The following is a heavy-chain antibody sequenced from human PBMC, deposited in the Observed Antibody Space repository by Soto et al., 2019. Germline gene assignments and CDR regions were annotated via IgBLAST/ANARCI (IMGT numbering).Heavy chain of an antibody. J-gene: IGHJ4*02. D-gene: IGHD1-1*01. V-gene: IGHV3-23*01. CDR1: GFTFSSYA. CDR2: IGSGGGST. CDR3: APGRQLILDQ. Sequence: EVQLLESGGGLVQPGGSLRLSCAASGFTFSSYAMSWVRQAPGKGLEWVSGIGSGGGSTYYADSVKGRFTISRDDSKNTLYLQRNSLRAEDTAVYDYAPGRQLILDQWGQGTLVTVSS.